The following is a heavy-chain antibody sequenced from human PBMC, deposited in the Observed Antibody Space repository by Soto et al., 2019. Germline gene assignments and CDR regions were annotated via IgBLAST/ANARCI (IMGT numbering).Heavy chain of an antibody. CDR2: IYYSGST. J-gene: IGHJ5*02. CDR1: GGSISSGGYY. Sequence: SETLSLTCTVSGGSISSGGYYWSWIRQHPGKGLEWIGYIYYSGSTYYNPSLKSRVTISVDTSKNQFSLKLSSVTAADTAVYYCARVFSDSSSFFVPWGPGTLVTVSS. CDR3: ARVFSDSSSFFVP. D-gene: IGHD6-13*01. V-gene: IGHV4-31*03.